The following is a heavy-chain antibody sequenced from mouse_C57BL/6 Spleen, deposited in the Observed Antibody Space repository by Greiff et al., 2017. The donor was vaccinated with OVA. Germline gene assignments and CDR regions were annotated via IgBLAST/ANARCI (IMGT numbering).Heavy chain of an antibody. Sequence: VQLQQPGAELVKPGASVKMSCKASGYTFTSYWITWVKQRPGQGLEWIGDIYPGSGSTNYNEKFKSKATLTVDTSSSTASMQLSSLTSEGSAVYYCARAGLRRRGYAMDYWGQGTSVTVSS. D-gene: IGHD2-4*01. CDR2: IYPGSGST. V-gene: IGHV1-55*01. CDR3: ARAGLRRRGYAMDY. CDR1: GYTFTSYW. J-gene: IGHJ4*01.